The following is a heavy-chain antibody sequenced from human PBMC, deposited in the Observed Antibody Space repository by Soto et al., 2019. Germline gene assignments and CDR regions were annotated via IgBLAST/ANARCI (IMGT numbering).Heavy chain of an antibody. V-gene: IGHV4-61*01. CDR1: GGSVSSGSYY. Sequence: QVQLQESGPGLVKPSETLFLTCTVSGGSVSSGSYYWSWIRQPPGKGLEWIGYIYYSGSTRYNPALKSRVTISVDTSKNQFSLKLISVTAADTAVYYCARVRSSGDSLGYWGQGTLVTVSS. D-gene: IGHD3-22*01. CDR3: ARVRSSGDSLGY. J-gene: IGHJ4*02. CDR2: IYYSGST.